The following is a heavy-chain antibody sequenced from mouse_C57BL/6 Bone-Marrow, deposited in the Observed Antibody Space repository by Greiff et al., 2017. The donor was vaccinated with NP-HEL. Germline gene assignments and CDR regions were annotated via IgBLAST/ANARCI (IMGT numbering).Heavy chain of an antibody. D-gene: IGHD1-1*01. CDR2: INPSSGYT. CDR1: GYTFTSYW. CDR3: ARGCRPHYYGSSYWYFDV. J-gene: IGHJ1*03. Sequence: QVQLQQSGAELAKPGASVKLSCKASGYTFTSYWMHWVNQRPGQGLEWIGYINPSSGYTKYNQKFKDKATLTADKSSSTAYMQLSSLTYEDSAVYYCARGCRPHYYGSSYWYFDVWGTGTTVTVSS. V-gene: IGHV1-7*01.